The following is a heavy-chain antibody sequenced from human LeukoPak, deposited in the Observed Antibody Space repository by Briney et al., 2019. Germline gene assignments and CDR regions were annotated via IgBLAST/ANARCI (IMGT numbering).Heavy chain of an antibody. Sequence: PGGSLRLSCAASGFTVSSNYMTWVRQAPGKGLEWVSLIYSGGSTSYADSVKGRFTISRDNSRNTLYMQMNSLRAEDTAVYYCAKDQYPYGSGCDYWGQGTLVTVSS. J-gene: IGHJ4*02. D-gene: IGHD3-10*01. CDR3: AKDQYPYGSGCDY. CDR2: IYSGGST. CDR1: GFTVSSNY. V-gene: IGHV3-53*01.